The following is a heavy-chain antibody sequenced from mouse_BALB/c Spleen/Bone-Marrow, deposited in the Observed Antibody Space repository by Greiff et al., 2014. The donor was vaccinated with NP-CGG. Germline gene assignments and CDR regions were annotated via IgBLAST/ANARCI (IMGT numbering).Heavy chain of an antibody. CDR2: INSGGSYS. Sequence: VQLQQSGGGLVKPGGSLKLSCAASGFTFSSYAMSWVRQTPEKRLEWVATINSGGSYSYYPDSVKGRFTISRDNAKNTLYVQMSSLRSEDTAMYYCARRGYGLYAMDYWGQGTSVTVSS. CDR1: GFTFSSYA. CDR3: ARRGYGLYAMDY. D-gene: IGHD1-1*01. V-gene: IGHV5-9-3*01. J-gene: IGHJ4*01.